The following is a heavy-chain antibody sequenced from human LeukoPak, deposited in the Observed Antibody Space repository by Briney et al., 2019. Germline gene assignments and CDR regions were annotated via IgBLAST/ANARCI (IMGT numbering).Heavy chain of an antibody. Sequence: GASVKVSCKASGYTFTNYGISWVRQAPGHGLEWMGWISTYNGHTNYAQKLQGRVTMTTDTSTSTAYMDLRSLTTDDTAVYYCARVRFPYWYFDLWGRGTLLTVPS. CDR3: ARVRFPYWYFDL. CDR2: ISTYNGHT. CDR1: GYTFTNYG. J-gene: IGHJ2*01. V-gene: IGHV1-18*01.